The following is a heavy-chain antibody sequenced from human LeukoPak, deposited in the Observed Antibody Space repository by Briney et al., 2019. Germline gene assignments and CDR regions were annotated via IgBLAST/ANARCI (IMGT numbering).Heavy chain of an antibody. Sequence: SETLSLTCTVSGYSVSSASYWTWIRQPPGKGLEWIGSIYYGGSTYYTPSLKSRVTISVDTSKNQFSLKLSSVTAADTAVYYCARGLDSSSSYWGQGTLVTVSS. CDR2: IYYGGST. CDR1: GYSVSSASY. J-gene: IGHJ4*02. V-gene: IGHV4-38-2*02. CDR3: ARGLDSSSSY. D-gene: IGHD6-6*01.